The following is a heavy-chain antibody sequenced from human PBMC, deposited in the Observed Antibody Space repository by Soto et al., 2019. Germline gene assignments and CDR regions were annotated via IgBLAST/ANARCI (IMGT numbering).Heavy chain of an antibody. Sequence: ASVKVSCKASGYTFTGYYMHWVRQAPGQGLEWMGWINPNSGGTNYAQKFQGWVTMTRDTSISIAYMELSRLRSDDTAVYYCARAGNWNYGGRGAFDIWGQGTMVTVSS. D-gene: IGHD1-7*01. CDR3: ARAGNWNYGGRGAFDI. CDR2: INPNSGGT. CDR1: GYTFTGYY. J-gene: IGHJ3*02. V-gene: IGHV1-2*04.